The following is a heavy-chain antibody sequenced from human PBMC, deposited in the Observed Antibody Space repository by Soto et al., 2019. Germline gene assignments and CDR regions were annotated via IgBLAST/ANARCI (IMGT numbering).Heavy chain of an antibody. V-gene: IGHV1-2*02. J-gene: IGHJ4*02. Sequence: ASVKVSCKASGYTFTGYYMHWVRQAPGQGREWMGWINPNSGGTNYAQKFQGRVTMTRDTSISTAYMELSRLRSDDTAVDYCASNSRPGIQEAANQYWGEGTPVNVSS. CDR1: GYTFTGYY. CDR3: ASNSRPGIQEAANQY. CDR2: INPNSGGT. D-gene: IGHD6-13*01.